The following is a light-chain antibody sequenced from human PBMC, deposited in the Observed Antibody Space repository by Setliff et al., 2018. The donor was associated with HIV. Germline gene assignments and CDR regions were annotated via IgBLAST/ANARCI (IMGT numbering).Light chain of an antibody. CDR3: QQYSSSPRT. Sequence: EIVLTQSPGTLSLSPGERATLSCRASQYIISTYLAWYQQKSGQAPRLLIYDVSSRATGIPDRFSGSGSGTDFTLTISRLEPEDFAVYYCQQYSSSPRTFGQGTKVDIK. J-gene: IGKJ1*01. V-gene: IGKV3-20*01. CDR1: QYIISTY. CDR2: DVS.